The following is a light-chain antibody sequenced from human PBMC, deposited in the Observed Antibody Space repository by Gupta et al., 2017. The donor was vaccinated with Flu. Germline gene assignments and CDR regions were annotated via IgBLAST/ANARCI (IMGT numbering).Light chain of an antibody. Sequence: GQSVTISGNGTTSDVGTYHYVAWYQQHPGKAPKLMIYDVRKRPSGVPDRFSGSKSGTTASLTIAGREAEDEDDYYCGSNGATYLFGGGTKLTVL. CDR1: TSDVGTYHY. J-gene: IGLJ2*01. V-gene: IGLV2-11*03. CDR2: DVR. CDR3: GSNGATYL.